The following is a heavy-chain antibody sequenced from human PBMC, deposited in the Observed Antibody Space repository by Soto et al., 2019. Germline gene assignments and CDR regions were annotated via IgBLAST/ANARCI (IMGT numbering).Heavy chain of an antibody. J-gene: IGHJ4*02. V-gene: IGHV3-15*01. Sequence: GGSLRRSWAASGFTLNNVWMNWVRQAPGKGLEWVGRIKSKNDGGTRDYAAPVKGRFSISRHDSINTLYLQMNSLKTEDTAGYYSATVWIKRSKPHDYLRQGTLLT. CDR2: IKSKNDGGTR. CDR1: GFTLNNVW. D-gene: IGHD5-12*01. CDR3: ATVWIKRSKPHDY.